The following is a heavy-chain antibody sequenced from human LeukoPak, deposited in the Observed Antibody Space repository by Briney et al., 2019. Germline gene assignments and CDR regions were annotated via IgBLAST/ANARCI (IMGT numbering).Heavy chain of an antibody. CDR3: ARYTYAFDLDY. J-gene: IGHJ4*02. CDR2: TYFRSQRYI. CDR1: GDSLSSTSAA. D-gene: IGHD2-2*02. V-gene: IGHV6-1*01. Sequence: SQTLSLTCALSGDSLSSTSAAWNWIRQSPSRGLEWLGSTYFRSQRYIDYPVSVRGRISINADTSKNQFSLQLHSVTPEDTAIYFCARYTYAFDLDYWGQGTVVTVSS.